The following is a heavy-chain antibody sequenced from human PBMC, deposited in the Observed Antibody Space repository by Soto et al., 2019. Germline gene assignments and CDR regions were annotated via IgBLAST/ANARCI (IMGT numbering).Heavy chain of an antibody. V-gene: IGHV1-3*01. D-gene: IGHD2-15*01. Sequence: ASVKVSCKASGYTFTSYAMHWVRQAPGQRLEWMGWINAGNGNTKYSQKFQGRVTITRDTSASTAYMELSSLRSEDTAVYYCARMDPRGLAFDIWGQGTMVTVSS. CDR2: INAGNGNT. J-gene: IGHJ3*02. CDR1: GYTFTSYA. CDR3: ARMDPRGLAFDI.